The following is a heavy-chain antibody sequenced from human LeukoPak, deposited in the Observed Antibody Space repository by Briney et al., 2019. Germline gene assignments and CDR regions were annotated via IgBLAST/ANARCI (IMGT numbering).Heavy chain of an antibody. CDR2: INPNSGGT. D-gene: IGHD1-1*01. V-gene: IGHV1-2*02. Sequence: ASVKVSCKASGYTFTGHYMHWVRQAPGQGLEWMGWINPNSGGTKYAQKFQGRVIMTRDTSISTAYMELSSLRSDDTAVYYCARDRTGTTDYWGQGTLVTVSS. J-gene: IGHJ4*02. CDR3: ARDRTGTTDY. CDR1: GYTFTGHY.